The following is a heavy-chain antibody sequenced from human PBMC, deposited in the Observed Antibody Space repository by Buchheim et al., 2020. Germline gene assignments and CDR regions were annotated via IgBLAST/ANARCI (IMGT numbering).Heavy chain of an antibody. CDR1: GFTFSSYG. V-gene: IGHV3-30*03. Sequence: QVQLVESGGGVVQPGRSLRLSCAASGFTFSSYGMHWVRQAPGKGLEWVAVISYDGSNKYYADSVKGRFTISRDNSKNTLYLQMNSLRADDTAVYFCARIKFYLLHYMDVWGRGTT. CDR3: ARIKFYLLHYMDV. J-gene: IGHJ6*03. D-gene: IGHD2/OR15-2a*01. CDR2: ISYDGSNK.